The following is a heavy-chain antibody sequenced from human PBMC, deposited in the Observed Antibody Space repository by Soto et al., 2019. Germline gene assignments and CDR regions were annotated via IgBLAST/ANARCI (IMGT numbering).Heavy chain of an antibody. CDR1: GFIFDDYA. V-gene: IGHV3-9*01. D-gene: IGHD3-9*01. Sequence: EVQLVESGGGLAQPGRSLRLSCAASGFIFDDYAMHWVRQAPGWGLGWVSGISWNSGSIGYADSVKGRFTISRDNAKKSLYLQMNSLRAEDTALYYCASGRGYDILTGYYPYFDYWGQGTLVTVSS. CDR2: ISWNSGSI. J-gene: IGHJ4*02. CDR3: ASGRGYDILTGYYPYFDY.